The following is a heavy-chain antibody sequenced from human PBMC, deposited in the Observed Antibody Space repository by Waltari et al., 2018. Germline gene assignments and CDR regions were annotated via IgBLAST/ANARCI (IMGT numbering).Heavy chain of an antibody. D-gene: IGHD6-13*01. CDR3: AGAYGQQLKLFDY. V-gene: IGHV4-39*07. Sequence: QLQLPESGPGLVKPSVTLSLTCTVSGCSIIRSSYYWGCIRHPPGKGLEWIWSIYYSGSTYYNPSLKSQVTISGDTSKNQFSLKLSSVTAANTAVYYCAGAYGQQLKLFDYWGQGTLVTVSS. J-gene: IGHJ4*02. CDR2: IYYSGST. CDR1: GCSIIRSSYY.